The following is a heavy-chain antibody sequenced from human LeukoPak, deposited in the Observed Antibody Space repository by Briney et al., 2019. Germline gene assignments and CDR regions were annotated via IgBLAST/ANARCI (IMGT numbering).Heavy chain of an antibody. CDR1: GFTFSSYA. J-gene: IGHJ6*02. V-gene: IGHV3-30-3*01. D-gene: IGHD2-15*01. CDR2: ISYDGSNK. CDR3: ARSGIDSIDDYGMDV. Sequence: GGSLRLSCAASGFTFSSYAMHWVRQAPGKGLEWVAVISYDGSNKYYADSVKGRFTISRDNSKNTLYLQMNSLRAEDTAVYYCARSGIDSIDDYGMDVSGQGTTVTASS.